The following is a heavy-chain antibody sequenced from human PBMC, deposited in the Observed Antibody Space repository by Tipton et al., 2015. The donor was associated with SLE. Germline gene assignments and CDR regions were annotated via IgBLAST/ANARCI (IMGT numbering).Heavy chain of an antibody. CDR2: IYHGGST. V-gene: IGHV4-30-2*01. Sequence: LRLSCAVSGASIGSGGYSWNWIRQPPGKGLQWIGYIYHGGSTNYNPSLKSRVTISVDTSKNQFSLKLSSVTAADTAVYYCARDVAAEFDYWGQGTLVTVSS. CDR3: ARDVAAEFDY. CDR1: GASIGSGGYS. J-gene: IGHJ4*02. D-gene: IGHD6-13*01.